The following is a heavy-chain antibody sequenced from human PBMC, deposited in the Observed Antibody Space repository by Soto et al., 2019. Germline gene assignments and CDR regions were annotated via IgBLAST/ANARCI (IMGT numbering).Heavy chain of an antibody. D-gene: IGHD2-2*01. J-gene: IGHJ6*02. CDR2: IIPIFGTA. CDR3: ARPSSIVVVPAATRYYGMDV. CDR1: GGTFSSYA. Sequence: SVKVSCKAPGGTFSSYAISWVRQAPGQGLEWMGGIIPIFGTANYAQKFQGRVTITADESTSTAYMELSSLRSEDTAVYYCARPSSIVVVPAATRYYGMDVWGQGTTVTVSS. V-gene: IGHV1-69*13.